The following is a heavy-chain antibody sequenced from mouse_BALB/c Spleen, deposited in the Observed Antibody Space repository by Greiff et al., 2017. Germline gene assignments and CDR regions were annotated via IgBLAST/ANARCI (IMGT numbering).Heavy chain of an antibody. Sequence: EVQLQQSGPELVKPGASVKISCKASGYSFTGYYMHWVKQSHVKSLEWIGRINPYNGATSYNQNFKDKASLTVDKSSSTAYMELHSLTSEDSAVYYCARSNWDHYWYFDVWGAGTTVTVSS. CDR2: INPYNGAT. D-gene: IGHD4-1*01. V-gene: IGHV1-26*01. CDR1: GYSFTGYY. J-gene: IGHJ1*01. CDR3: ARSNWDHYWYFDV.